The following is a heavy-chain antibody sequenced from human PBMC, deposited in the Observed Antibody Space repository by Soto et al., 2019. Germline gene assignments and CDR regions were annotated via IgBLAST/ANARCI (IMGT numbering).Heavy chain of an antibody. J-gene: IGHJ4*02. V-gene: IGHV4-59*01. CDR1: AGSITSYY. CDR3: ASRENFFDS. CDR2: VYYGGDT. Sequence: QVQLQESGPGLVKPSETLSLTCTVSAGSITSYYWTWIRQPPGKGLEWLGYVYYGGDTNYNPSLKSRITLSVDASQNQFSLKLSSVTAADTAVYYCASRENFFDSWGQGTPVTVSS.